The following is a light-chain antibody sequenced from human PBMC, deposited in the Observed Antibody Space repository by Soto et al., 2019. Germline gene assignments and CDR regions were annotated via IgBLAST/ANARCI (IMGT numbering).Light chain of an antibody. CDR1: QSVSSN. Sequence: EIVMTQSPATLSVSPGERATLSCRASQSVSSNLAWYQQKPGQAPRLLIYGASTRATGIPARFSGSGSGIEFTLTISSLQSEDFAVYYCQQYNNWFPPTFGGGTRLEIK. CDR2: GAS. CDR3: QQYNNWFPPT. V-gene: IGKV3-15*01. J-gene: IGKJ5*01.